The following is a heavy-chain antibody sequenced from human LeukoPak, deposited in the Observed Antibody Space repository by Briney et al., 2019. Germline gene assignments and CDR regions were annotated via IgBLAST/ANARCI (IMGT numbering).Heavy chain of an antibody. Sequence: SVKVSCKASGGTFSSYAISWVRQAPGQGLEWMGRIIPIFGTANYAQKFQGRVTITTDESTSTAYMELSSLRSEDTAVYYCASSNDYAGKAYYFDYWGQGTLVTVSS. J-gene: IGHJ4*02. V-gene: IGHV1-69*05. CDR1: GGTFSSYA. CDR3: ASSNDYAGKAYYFDY. CDR2: IIPIFGTA. D-gene: IGHD4-17*01.